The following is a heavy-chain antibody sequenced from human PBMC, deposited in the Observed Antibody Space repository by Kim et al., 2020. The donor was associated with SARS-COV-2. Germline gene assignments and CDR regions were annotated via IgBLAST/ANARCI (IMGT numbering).Heavy chain of an antibody. CDR1: GGSISSSSYY. Sequence: SETLSLTCTVSGGSISSSSYYWGWIRQPPGKGLEWIGSIYYSGSTYYNPSLKSRVTISVDTSKNQFSLKLSSVTAADTAVYYCARLEGRIVRGVIGLFYFDYWGQGTLVTVSS. D-gene: IGHD3-10*01. J-gene: IGHJ4*02. V-gene: IGHV4-39*01. CDR3: ARLEGRIVRGVIGLFYFDY. CDR2: IYYSGST.